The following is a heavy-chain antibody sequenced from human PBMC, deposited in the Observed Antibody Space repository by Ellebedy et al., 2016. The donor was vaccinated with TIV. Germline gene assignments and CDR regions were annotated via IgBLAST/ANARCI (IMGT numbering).Heavy chain of an antibody. J-gene: IGHJ4*02. V-gene: IGHV1-69*13. CDR1: RGTFGNYA. CDR3: ARMWLGGTFDY. D-gene: IGHD6-19*01. Sequence: ASVKVSCKAFRGTFGNYAISWVRQAPGQGLEWLGRIIPIFDVRDYAQDLMGRLTVTADVHTNTAYMELSSLRSEDTAVYYCARMWLGGTFDYWGQGTLVIVSS. CDR2: IIPIFDVR.